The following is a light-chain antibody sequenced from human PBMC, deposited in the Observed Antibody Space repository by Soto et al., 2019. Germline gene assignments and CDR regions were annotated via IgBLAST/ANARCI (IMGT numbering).Light chain of an antibody. J-gene: IGLJ2*01. V-gene: IGLV2-14*03. CDR2: DVT. Sequence: QSALTQPASVSGSPGQSIIISCSGTSSDIGGYNYVSWYQQHPGKAPKLRIYDVTHRPSGVSKRVSGSKSGITASLTISGLQAEDEADYYCCSYTSSSTLVFGGGTKLTVL. CDR3: CSYTSSSTLV. CDR1: SSDIGGYNY.